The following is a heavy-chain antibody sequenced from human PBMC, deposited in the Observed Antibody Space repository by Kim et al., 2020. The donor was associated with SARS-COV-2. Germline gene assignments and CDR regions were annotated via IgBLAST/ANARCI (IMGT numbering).Heavy chain of an antibody. V-gene: IGHV3-23*01. CDR3: TKDRSFYYDSCGD. D-gene: IGHD3-22*01. CDR1: GFMFSRYA. CDR2: ISGSGENT. J-gene: IGHJ4*02. Sequence: GGSLRLSCAASGFMFSRYAMSWVRQAPGKGLEWVSSISGSGENTYYADSVKGRFTISRDKSKNTLYLQMNSLRAEDTAVYFCTKDRSFYYDSCGDWGQGTLVTLSS.